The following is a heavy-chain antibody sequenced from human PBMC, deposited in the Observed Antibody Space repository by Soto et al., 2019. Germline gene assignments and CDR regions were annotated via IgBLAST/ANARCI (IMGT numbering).Heavy chain of an antibody. Sequence: GESLKISCKGSGYSFTSYWISWVRQMPGKGLEWMGRIDPSDSYTNYSPSFQGHVTISADKSISTAYLQWSSLKASDTAMYYCARQLVVPAAISGYYYYGMDVWGQGTTVTVSS. D-gene: IGHD2-2*02. CDR1: GYSFTSYW. CDR3: ARQLVVPAAISGYYYYGMDV. CDR2: IDPSDSYT. V-gene: IGHV5-10-1*01. J-gene: IGHJ6*02.